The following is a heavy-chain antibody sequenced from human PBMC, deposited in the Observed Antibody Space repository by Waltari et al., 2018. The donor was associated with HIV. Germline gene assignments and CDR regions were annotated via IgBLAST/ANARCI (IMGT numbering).Heavy chain of an antibody. V-gene: IGHV3-74*01. Sequence: EVQLVESGGGLVQPGGSLRLSCAASGFNFSSYWMHWVRQAPGKGLVWVSRMNSDGSSTSYADSVKGRFTISRDNAKNTLYLQMNSLRAEDTAVYYCATSGYDLSAFDPWGQGTLVTVSS. J-gene: IGHJ5*02. CDR1: GFNFSSYW. CDR3: ATSGYDLSAFDP. CDR2: MNSDGSST. D-gene: IGHD3-3*01.